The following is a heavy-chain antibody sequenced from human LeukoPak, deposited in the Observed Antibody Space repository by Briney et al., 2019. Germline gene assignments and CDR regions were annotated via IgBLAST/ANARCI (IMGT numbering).Heavy chain of an antibody. V-gene: IGHV1-46*01. CDR1: GYTFANYY. J-gene: IGHJ4*02. D-gene: IGHD2-2*01. CDR2: INPNGAGA. CDR3: ARDRSIVVPAATLGY. Sequence: ASVKVSCKASGYTFANYYIHWVRQAPEEGLEWMGIINPNGAGASYAQKFQGRVTMTRNTSISTAYMELSSLRSEDTAVYYCARDRSIVVPAATLGYWGQGTLVTVSS.